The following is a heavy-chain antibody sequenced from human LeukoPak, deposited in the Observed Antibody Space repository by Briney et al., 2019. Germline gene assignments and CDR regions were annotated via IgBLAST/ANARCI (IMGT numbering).Heavy chain of an antibody. V-gene: IGHV1-2*02. D-gene: IGHD1-26*01. J-gene: IGHJ4*02. Sequence: ASVKVSCEASGYTFTGYYMHWVRQAPGQGLEWMGWINPNSGGTNYAQKFQGRVTMTRDTSISTAYMELSRLRSDDTAVYYCARDRRGRYRENYFDYWGQGALVTVSS. CDR2: INPNSGGT. CDR3: ARDRRGRYRENYFDY. CDR1: GYTFTGYY.